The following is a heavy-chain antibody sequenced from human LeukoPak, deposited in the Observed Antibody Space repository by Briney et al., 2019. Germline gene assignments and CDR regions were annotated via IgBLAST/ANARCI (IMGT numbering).Heavy chain of an antibody. CDR3: ARGVVPATPHYYGMDV. D-gene: IGHD2-2*01. CDR2: ISYDGSNK. J-gene: IGHJ6*02. CDR1: GFTFSSYA. V-gene: IGHV3-30-3*01. Sequence: PGRSLRLSCAASGFTFSSYAMHWVRQAPGKGLEWVAVISYDGSNKYYADSVRGRFTISRDNSKNTLYLQMNSLRAEDTGVYYCARGVVPATPHYYGMDVWGQGTTVTVSS.